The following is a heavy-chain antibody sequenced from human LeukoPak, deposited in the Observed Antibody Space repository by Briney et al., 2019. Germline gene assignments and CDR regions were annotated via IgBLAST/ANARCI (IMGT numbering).Heavy chain of an antibody. V-gene: IGHV4-39*01. CDR1: GSSISSSSYS. D-gene: IGHD1-26*01. Sequence: SETLSLTCTVSGSSISSSSYSWDWIRQPPGKGLEWIGNFYYNGSTYSNPSLKSRVTISVDTSKNQFSLKLSSVTAADTAVYYCARRGRRVGPYHIDAFDIWGQGTMVTVSS. CDR3: ARRGRRVGPYHIDAFDI. CDR2: FYYNGST. J-gene: IGHJ3*02.